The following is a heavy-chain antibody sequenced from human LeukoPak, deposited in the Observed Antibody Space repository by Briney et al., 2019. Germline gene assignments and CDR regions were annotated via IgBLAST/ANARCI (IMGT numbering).Heavy chain of an antibody. CDR1: GGSINTDY. CDR3: ARHHPQPVTGYDP. J-gene: IGHJ5*02. D-gene: IGHD6-13*01. V-gene: IGHV4-4*09. CDR2: VYTSGIT. Sequence: SETLSLTCTVSGGSINTDYWNWIRQPPGKGLEWIGYVYTSGITNYNPSLKSRVTMSVDTSKNQFFLNLGSVTAADTGVYYCARHHPQPVTGYDPWGQGTLVTVSS.